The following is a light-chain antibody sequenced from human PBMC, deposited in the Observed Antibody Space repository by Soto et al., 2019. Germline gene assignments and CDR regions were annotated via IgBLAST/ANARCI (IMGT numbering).Light chain of an antibody. CDR3: FPFTTTSTHV. CDR2: EVN. CDR1: SSDIGAYDY. V-gene: IGLV2-14*01. Sequence: QSALTQPASLSGSPGQSITGAWTGTSSDIGAYDYVSWFQQHPGKAPKLMISEVNNRPSGVSNRFSGSKSGNTAYLTISGLQVEDEAEYFCFPFTTTSTHVFGTGTKV. J-gene: IGLJ1*01.